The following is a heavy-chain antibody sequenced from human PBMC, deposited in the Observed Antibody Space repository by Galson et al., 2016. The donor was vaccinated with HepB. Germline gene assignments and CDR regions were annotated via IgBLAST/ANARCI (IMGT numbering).Heavy chain of an antibody. V-gene: IGHV3-21*01. D-gene: IGHD3-22*01. Sequence: SLRLSCAASGFTFATYNIHWVRQAPGKGLEWVSSISSRSTYIFYADSVKGRFTISRDNAKNSLFLHMSGLRAEDTAVYYCARDSEPTSQWDSSGYYPDCFRHWGQGTLVTVSS. CDR1: GFTFATYN. CDR3: ARDSEPTSQWDSSGYYPDCFRH. J-gene: IGHJ1*01. CDR2: ISSRSTYI.